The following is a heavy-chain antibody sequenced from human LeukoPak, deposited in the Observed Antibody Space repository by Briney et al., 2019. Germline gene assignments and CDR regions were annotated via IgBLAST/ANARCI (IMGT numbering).Heavy chain of an antibody. Sequence: RGSPLLSCAASGFAFSSYAVHWVRQAPGKGLECVAVISQDGSKKYYADFVKVRFTISRYNSKNTLYLHMKSLIPEDTAVYFCAKDWKFYYVSGSFFPDNWGQGTLVTVSP. CDR2: ISQDGSKK. CDR3: AKDWKFYYVSGSFFPDN. D-gene: IGHD3-10*01. CDR1: GFAFSSYA. J-gene: IGHJ4*02. V-gene: IGHV3-30-3*01.